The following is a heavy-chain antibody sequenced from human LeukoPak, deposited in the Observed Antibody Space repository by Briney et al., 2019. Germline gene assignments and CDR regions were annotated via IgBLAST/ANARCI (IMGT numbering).Heavy chain of an antibody. Sequence: GASVKVSCKASGYTFTCYYMHWVRQAPGQGLEWMGWINPNSGGTNYAQKFQGRVTMTRDTSISTAYMELSRLRSDDTAVYYCARSRIAARRGHRFDPWGQGTLVTVSS. CDR1: GYTFTCYY. D-gene: IGHD6-6*01. J-gene: IGHJ5*02. CDR3: ARSRIAARRGHRFDP. V-gene: IGHV1-2*02. CDR2: INPNSGGT.